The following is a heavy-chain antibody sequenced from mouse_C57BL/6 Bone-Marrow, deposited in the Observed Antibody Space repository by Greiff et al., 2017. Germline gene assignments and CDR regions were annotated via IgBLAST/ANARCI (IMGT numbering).Heavy chain of an antibody. CDR3: ASWYYGSSWYFDV. V-gene: IGHV1-66*01. D-gene: IGHD1-1*01. CDR1: GYSFTSYY. J-gene: IGHJ1*03. Sequence: VQLQQSGPELVKPGASVKISCKASGYSFTSYYIHWVKQRPGQGLEWIGWIYPGSGNTKYNEKFKGKATLTADTSSRTAYMQLSSLTSEDSAVYYCASWYYGSSWYFDVWGTGTTVTVSS. CDR2: IYPGSGNT.